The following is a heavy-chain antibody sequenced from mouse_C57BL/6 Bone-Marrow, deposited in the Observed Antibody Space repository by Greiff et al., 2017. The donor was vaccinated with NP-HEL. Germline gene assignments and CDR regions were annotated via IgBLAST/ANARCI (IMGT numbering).Heavy chain of an antibody. CDR1: GYTFTDYY. CDR3: ARLTAYGSSPYYFDY. J-gene: IGHJ2*01. D-gene: IGHD1-1*01. Sequence: QVHVKQSGAELVRPGASVKLSCKASGYTFTDYYINWVKQRPGQGLEWIARIYPGSGNTYYNEKFKGKATLTAEKSSSTAYMQLSSLTSEDSAVYFCARLTAYGSSPYYFDYWGQGTTLTVSS. V-gene: IGHV1-76*01. CDR2: IYPGSGNT.